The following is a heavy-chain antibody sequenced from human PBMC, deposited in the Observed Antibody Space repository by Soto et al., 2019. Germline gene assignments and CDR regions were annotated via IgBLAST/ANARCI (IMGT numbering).Heavy chain of an antibody. V-gene: IGHV1-69*13. D-gene: IGHD6-13*01. CDR3: ARDQGIAAAGTPPYYYYYGMDV. J-gene: IGHJ6*02. CDR2: IIPIFGTA. CDR1: GGTFSSYA. Sequence: GVSVKVSCKASGGTFSSYAISWVRQAPGQGLEWMGGIIPIFGTANYAQKFQGRVTITADESTSTAYMELSSLRSEDTAVYYCARDQGIAAAGTPPYYYYYGMDVWGQGTTVTVSS.